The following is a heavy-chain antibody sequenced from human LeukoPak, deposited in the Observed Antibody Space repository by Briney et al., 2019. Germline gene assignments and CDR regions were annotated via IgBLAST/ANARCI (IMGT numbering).Heavy chain of an antibody. V-gene: IGHV3-11*03. Sequence: GGPLRLSCAASGFAFSGYYMSWIRQAPGKGLELVSYITTGSRYTHYADSVKGRFTISRDDAKNSLYLQMNSLRAEDMAVYYCARYRGYCSGDSCYPYYFDYWGQGTPVSVSS. J-gene: IGHJ4*02. CDR2: ITTGSRYT. CDR1: GFAFSGYY. CDR3: ARYRGYCSGDSCYPYYFDY. D-gene: IGHD2-15*01.